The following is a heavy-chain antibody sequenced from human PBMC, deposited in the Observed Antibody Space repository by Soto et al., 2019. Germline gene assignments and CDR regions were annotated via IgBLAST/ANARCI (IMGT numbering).Heavy chain of an antibody. D-gene: IGHD6-13*01. Sequence: EVQLLESGGGLVQPGGSLRLSCAASGFTFSSYTMSWLRQAPGKGLEWVSAISGSGGSTDYAESVKGRFTISRDNSKNTLYLQMNSLRAEDTAIYYCAFPTITAGAKTGFDYWGQGTLVTVSS. CDR2: ISGSGGST. CDR1: GFTFSSYT. V-gene: IGHV3-23*01. CDR3: AFPTITAGAKTGFDY. J-gene: IGHJ4*02.